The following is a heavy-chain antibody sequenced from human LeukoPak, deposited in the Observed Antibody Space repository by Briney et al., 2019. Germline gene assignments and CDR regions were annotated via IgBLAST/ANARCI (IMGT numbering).Heavy chain of an antibody. Sequence: GGSLRLSCAASGFTFSSYEMNWVRQAPGKGLEWVSYISSSGSTIYYADSVKGRFTISRDNAKNSLYLQMNSLRAEDTAVYYCARDSSYYGSGSFSDWDQGTLVTVSS. V-gene: IGHV3-48*03. CDR2: ISSSGSTI. CDR3: ARDSSYYGSGSFSD. J-gene: IGHJ4*02. D-gene: IGHD3-10*01. CDR1: GFTFSSYE.